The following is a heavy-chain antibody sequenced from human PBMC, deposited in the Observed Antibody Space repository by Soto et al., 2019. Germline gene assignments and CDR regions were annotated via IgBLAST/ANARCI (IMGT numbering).Heavy chain of an antibody. Sequence: QVQLQESGPGLVKPSETLSLTCTVSGGSISSYYWSWIRQPPGKGLEWIGYIYYSGSTNYNPSLKSRVTISVDTSKNQFSLKLSSVTAADTAVYYCARQARDTRDAFDIWGQGTMVTVSS. CDR2: IYYSGST. V-gene: IGHV4-59*08. CDR3: ARQARDTRDAFDI. J-gene: IGHJ3*02. CDR1: GGSISSYY. D-gene: IGHD5-18*01.